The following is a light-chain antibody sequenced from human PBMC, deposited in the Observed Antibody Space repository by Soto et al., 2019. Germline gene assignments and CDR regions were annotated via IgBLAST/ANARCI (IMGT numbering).Light chain of an antibody. J-gene: IGLJ3*02. CDR1: SSDVGANKY. CDR3: TSYVGSDIWV. V-gene: IGLV2-8*01. Sequence: QSALTQPPSASGSPGQSVTISCTGTSSDVGANKYVSWYQQYPGKAPKLMIYEVSKRPSGAPDLSSGSKSGNTASLTVSGLQAEDEADYYCTSYVGSDIWVFGGGTKVTVL. CDR2: EVS.